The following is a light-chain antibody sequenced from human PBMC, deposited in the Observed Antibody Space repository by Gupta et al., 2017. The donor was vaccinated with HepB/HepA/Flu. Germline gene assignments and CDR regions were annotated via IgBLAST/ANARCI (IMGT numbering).Light chain of an antibody. Sequence: DIQMTQSPSSLSASVGDRVTITCRASQSISNYLNWYQQKPGKAPKLLIYAASSLQSGVPSRFSGSGSGTDFTLTISSLQPEDFATYYCQQTSYTPRTSGQGTKVEVK. V-gene: IGKV1-39*01. CDR3: QQTSYTPRT. J-gene: IGKJ1*01. CDR2: AAS. CDR1: QSISNY.